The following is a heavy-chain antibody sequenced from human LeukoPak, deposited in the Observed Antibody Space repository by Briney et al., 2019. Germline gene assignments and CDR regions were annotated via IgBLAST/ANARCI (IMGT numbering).Heavy chain of an antibody. V-gene: IGHV3-11*06. Sequence: GGSLRLSCAASGFTFSDYYMSWIRQAPGKGLEWVSYISSSSSYIYYADSVKGRFTISRDNAKNSLYLQMNSLRAEDTAVYYCARDRAVVDAFDIWGQGTMVTVSS. D-gene: IGHD6-19*01. CDR2: ISSSSSYI. J-gene: IGHJ3*02. CDR3: ARDRAVVDAFDI. CDR1: GFTFSDYY.